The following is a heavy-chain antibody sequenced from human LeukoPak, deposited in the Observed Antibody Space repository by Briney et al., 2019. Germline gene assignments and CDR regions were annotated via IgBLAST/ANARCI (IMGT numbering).Heavy chain of an antibody. D-gene: IGHD5-12*01. CDR1: GFTFSSFE. V-gene: IGHV3-48*03. J-gene: IGHJ4*02. CDR2: ISISGSTI. Sequence: GGSLRLSCAASGFTFSSFEMNWVRQAPGKGLEWVSFISISGSTIYYADSVKGRFTISRDNAKNSLYLQMNSLRAEDTAVYYCARDRSGYSGYDFFDYWGQGALVTVSS. CDR3: ARDRSGYSGYDFFDY.